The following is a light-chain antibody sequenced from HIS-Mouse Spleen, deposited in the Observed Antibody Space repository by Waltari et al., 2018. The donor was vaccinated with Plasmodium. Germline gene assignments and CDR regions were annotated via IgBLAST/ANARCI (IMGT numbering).Light chain of an antibody. V-gene: IGKV3-15*01. CDR1: QSVSSN. J-gene: IGKJ3*01. CDR2: GAS. CDR3: QQYNNWSFT. Sequence: EIVMTQSPATLSVSPGERATLSCRASQSVSSNLAWYQQNPGQAPRLLSYGASTRATGIPARFSGSGSGTEFNLTISSLQSEDFAVYYCQQYNNWSFTVGPGTKVDIK.